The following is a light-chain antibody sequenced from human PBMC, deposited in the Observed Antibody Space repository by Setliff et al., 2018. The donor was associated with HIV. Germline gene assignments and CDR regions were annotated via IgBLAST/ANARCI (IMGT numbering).Light chain of an antibody. Sequence: SYELTQPPSVSVAPGKTARITCGGNNIGSKSVHWYQQKPDQAPVLVIYYDSDRPSGIPERFSGSNSGNTATLTISRVEAGDEADYYCQVWDSSSDHYVFGTGTKGTVL. J-gene: IGLJ1*01. CDR1: NIGSKS. CDR3: QVWDSSSDHYV. CDR2: YDS. V-gene: IGLV3-21*04.